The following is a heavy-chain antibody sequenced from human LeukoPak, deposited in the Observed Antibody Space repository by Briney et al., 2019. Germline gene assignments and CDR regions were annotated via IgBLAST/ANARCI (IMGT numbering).Heavy chain of an antibody. CDR2: IYGGGST. Sequence: GGSLRLSCAASGFTVSSNYMSWVRQAPGKGLEWVSVIYGGGSTYYADSVKGRFTISRDNSKNTLYLQMNSLRAEDTAVYYCARVHNLAVADVDYFDYWGQGTLVTVSS. V-gene: IGHV3-53*01. CDR3: ARVHNLAVADVDYFDY. D-gene: IGHD6-19*01. CDR1: GFTVSSNY. J-gene: IGHJ4*02.